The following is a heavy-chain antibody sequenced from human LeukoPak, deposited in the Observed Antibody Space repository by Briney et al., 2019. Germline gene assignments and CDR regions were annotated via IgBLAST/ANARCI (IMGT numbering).Heavy chain of an antibody. CDR2: IMPLFNTA. CDR1: GGTFSSYS. V-gene: IGHV1-69*05. J-gene: IGHJ6*03. Sequence: GASVKVSCKASGGTFSSYSITWVRQAPGQGLEWMGGIMPLFNTANYAQQFQGRVTITTDESTSTAYMELSSLRFGDTAMYYCARVDRYHYYLDVWGKGTLVTVSS. CDR3: ARVDRYHYYLDV.